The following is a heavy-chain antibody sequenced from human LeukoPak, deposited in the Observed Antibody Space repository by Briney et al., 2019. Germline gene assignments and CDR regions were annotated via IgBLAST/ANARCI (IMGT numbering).Heavy chain of an antibody. CDR1: GFTFSSYA. V-gene: IGHV3-53*01. D-gene: IGHD6-13*01. CDR2: IYSGGST. Sequence: GGSLRLSCAASGFTFSSYAMSWVRQAPGKGLEWVSVIYSGGSTYYADSVKGRFTISRDNSKNTLYLQMNSLRAEDAAVYYCAREYSSSPTYGMDVWGQGTTVTVSS. CDR3: AREYSSSPTYGMDV. J-gene: IGHJ6*02.